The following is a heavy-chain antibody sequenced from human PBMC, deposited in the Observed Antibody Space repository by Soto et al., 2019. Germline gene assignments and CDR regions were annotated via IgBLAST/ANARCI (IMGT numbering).Heavy chain of an antibody. CDR1: GGSFSDYY. Sequence: QVQVQQWGAGLLKPSETLSLTCAVYGGSFSDYYGTWIRQSPGKGREWIGEINHSGITYYNPSLTGRVTTPVETSKNQSCRNVRSVTAAATAVYYCARGRLEWLLPGYGVDVWGQGTTVTVSS. D-gene: IGHD3-3*01. CDR3: ARGRLEWLLPGYGVDV. J-gene: IGHJ6*02. V-gene: IGHV4-34*01. CDR2: INHSGIT.